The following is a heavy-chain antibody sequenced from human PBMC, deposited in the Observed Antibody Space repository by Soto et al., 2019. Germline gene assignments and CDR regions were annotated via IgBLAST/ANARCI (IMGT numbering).Heavy chain of an antibody. CDR1: GASVTRDGNC. CDR2: IYPGGST. CDR3: AREVEGYSPFDD. Sequence: QVQLRESGSGLVKPSQTLSLTCSVSGASVTRDGNCWTWIRQPPGTGLEFVASIYPGGSTFYNPSLRSRVTISLDRSKNQFSLKLTSVTAADTAVYYCAREVEGYSPFDDWGQGTLVTVSS. V-gene: IGHV4-30-2*01. D-gene: IGHD4-4*01. J-gene: IGHJ4*02.